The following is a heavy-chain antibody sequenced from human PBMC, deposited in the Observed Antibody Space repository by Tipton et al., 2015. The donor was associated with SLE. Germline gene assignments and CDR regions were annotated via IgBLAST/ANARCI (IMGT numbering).Heavy chain of an antibody. Sequence: SLRLSCAASGFTFSSYGMHWVRQAPGKGLEWVAFIRYDGSNKYYADSVKGRFTISRDNAKNSLYLQMNSLRAEDTALYHCARERGGYYYDSSGYFPLYGMDVWGQGTTVTVSS. V-gene: IGHV3-30*02. J-gene: IGHJ6*02. CDR2: IRYDGSNK. D-gene: IGHD3-22*01. CDR1: GFTFSSYG. CDR3: ARERGGYYYDSSGYFPLYGMDV.